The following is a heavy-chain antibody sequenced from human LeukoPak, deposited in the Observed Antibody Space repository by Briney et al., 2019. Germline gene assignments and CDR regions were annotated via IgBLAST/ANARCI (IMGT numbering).Heavy chain of an antibody. CDR3: ARGYSSSWSGSWFDP. D-gene: IGHD6-13*01. J-gene: IGHJ5*02. CDR1: GGTFSSYA. V-gene: IGHV1-69*06. CDR2: IIPIFGTA. Sequence: SVKVSCKASGGTFSSYAISWVRQAPGQGLEWMGGIIPIFGTANYAQKFQGRVTITADKSTGTAYMELSSLRSEDTAVYYCARGYSSSWSGSWFDPWGQGTLVTVSS.